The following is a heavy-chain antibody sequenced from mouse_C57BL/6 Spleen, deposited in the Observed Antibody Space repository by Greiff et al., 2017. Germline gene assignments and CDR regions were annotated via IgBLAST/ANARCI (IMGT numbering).Heavy chain of an antibody. CDR3: ASEGYYGGSYGFAY. Sequence: VQLEESGPGLVAPSHSLSITCTASGYSLTSYGVDWVRQSPGKGLEWLGVIWGVGSTNYNSALNSRLSITKDNSKSQVFLKMNSLQTDDTAMYYCASEGYYGGSYGFAYWGQGTLVTVSA. J-gene: IGHJ3*01. CDR2: IWGVGST. V-gene: IGHV2-6*01. CDR1: GYSLTSYG. D-gene: IGHD1-1*01.